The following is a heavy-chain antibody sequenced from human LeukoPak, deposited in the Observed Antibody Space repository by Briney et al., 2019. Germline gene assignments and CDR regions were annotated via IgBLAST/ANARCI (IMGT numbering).Heavy chain of an antibody. D-gene: IGHD3-10*01. Sequence: PSETLSLTCAVYGGSFSGYYWSWIRQPPGKGLEWIWEINHSGSTNYNPSLKSRVTISVDTSKNQFSLKLSSVTAADTAVYYCARSDRYGSGSYWPSYYYYYGMDVWGQGTTVTVSS. CDR1: GGSFSGYY. J-gene: IGHJ6*02. CDR2: INHSGST. CDR3: ARSDRYGSGSYWPSYYYYYGMDV. V-gene: IGHV4-34*01.